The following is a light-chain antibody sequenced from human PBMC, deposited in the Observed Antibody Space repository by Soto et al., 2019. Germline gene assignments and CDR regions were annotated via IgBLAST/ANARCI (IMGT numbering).Light chain of an antibody. CDR3: QQYGSSPT. CDR1: QSVSNNY. V-gene: IGKV3-20*01. Sequence: EIVLTQSPGTLSLSPEERATLSCRASQSVSNNYLAWYQQKPGQAPRRLIYGASSRATGIPDRFSGSGSGTDFTLTISRLEPGDFAVYYCQQYGSSPTFGEGTRLE. CDR2: GAS. J-gene: IGKJ5*01.